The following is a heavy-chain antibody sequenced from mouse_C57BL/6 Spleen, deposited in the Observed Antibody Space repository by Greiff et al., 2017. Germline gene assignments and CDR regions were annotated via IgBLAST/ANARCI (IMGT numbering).Heavy chain of an antibody. CDR1: GYTFTDYN. CDR2: INPNNGGT. Sequence: VQLQQSGPELVKPGASVKIPCKASGYTFTDYNMDWVKQSHGKSLEWIGDINPNNGGTIYNQKFKGKATLTVDKSSSTAYMELRSLTSEDTAVYYCARGLYYSNYDTWFAYWGQGTLVTVSA. CDR3: ARGLYYSNYDTWFAY. D-gene: IGHD2-5*01. V-gene: IGHV1-18*01. J-gene: IGHJ3*01.